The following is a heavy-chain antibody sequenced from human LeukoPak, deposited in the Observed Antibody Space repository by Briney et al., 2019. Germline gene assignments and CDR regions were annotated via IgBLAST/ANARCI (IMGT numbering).Heavy chain of an antibody. V-gene: IGHV1-3*01. J-gene: IGHJ5*02. Sequence: ASVKVSCKASGYTFTSYAMHWVRQAPGQRLEWMGWINAGNGNTKYSQKFQGRVTMTRDTSTSTVYMELSSLRSEDTAVYYCARDHVAGGFDPWGQGTLVTVSS. CDR3: ARDHVAGGFDP. D-gene: IGHD2-15*01. CDR1: GYTFTSYA. CDR2: INAGNGNT.